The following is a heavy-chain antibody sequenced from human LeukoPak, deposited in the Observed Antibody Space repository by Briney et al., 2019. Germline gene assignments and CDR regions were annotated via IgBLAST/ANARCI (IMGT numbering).Heavy chain of an antibody. D-gene: IGHD3-10*01. V-gene: IGHV3-64D*09. Sequence: GRSLRLSCSASGFTFSGYTMHWVRQAPGKGLEYVSAITTNGGGTYYADSVKGRFTISRDNSKNTLYLQMSSLRAEDTAVYYCVKDINGSGSLWGQGTLVTVSS. CDR3: VKDINGSGSL. CDR1: GFTFSGYT. J-gene: IGHJ4*02. CDR2: ITTNGGGT.